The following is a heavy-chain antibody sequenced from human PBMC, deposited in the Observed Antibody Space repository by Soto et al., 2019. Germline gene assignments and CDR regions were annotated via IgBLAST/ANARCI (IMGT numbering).Heavy chain of an antibody. CDR2: IYHSGST. J-gene: IGHJ6*02. Sequence: SETXSLTCAVSGGSISSSNWWSWVRQPPGKGLEWIGEIYHSGSTNYDPSLKSRVTISVDKSKNQFSLKLSSVTAADTAVYYCARVLRYFDWLLFYGMDVWGQGTTVTVSS. CDR3: ARVLRYFDWLLFYGMDV. CDR1: GGSISSSNW. V-gene: IGHV4-4*02. D-gene: IGHD3-9*01.